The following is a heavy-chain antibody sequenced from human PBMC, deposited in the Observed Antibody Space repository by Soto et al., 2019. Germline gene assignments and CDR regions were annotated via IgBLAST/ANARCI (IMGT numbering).Heavy chain of an antibody. CDR1: GYSFTSYW. D-gene: IGHD1-1*01. V-gene: IGHV5-51*01. CDR3: AGHELERRVVYYGMDV. CDR2: IYPGDSDT. J-gene: IGHJ6*02. Sequence: PGESLKISCKGSGYSFTSYWIGWVRQMPGKGLEWMGIIYPGDSDTRYSPSFQGQVTISADKSISTAYLQWSSLKASDTAMYYCAGHELERRVVYYGMDVWGQGTTVTVSS.